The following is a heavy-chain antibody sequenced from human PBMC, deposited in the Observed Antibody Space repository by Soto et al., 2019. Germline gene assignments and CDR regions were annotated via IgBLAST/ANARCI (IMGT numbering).Heavy chain of an antibody. V-gene: IGHV1-18*01. J-gene: IGHJ6*02. CDR3: VMVDNYVTPTPQDV. CDR2: ISPYTGNT. D-gene: IGHD3-16*01. Sequence: QVQLVQSGDEVKKPGASVKVSSKASGYFFATYVIAWVRQPPKQGLKWMGWISPYTGNTHSASKVQGRLTMTTDTSTSTAYMDLGSLTSDDTAVYYCVMVDNYVTPTPQDVWGQGTTVTVSS. CDR1: GYFFATYV.